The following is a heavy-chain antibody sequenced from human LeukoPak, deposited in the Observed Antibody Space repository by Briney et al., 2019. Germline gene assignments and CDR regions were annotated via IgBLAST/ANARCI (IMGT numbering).Heavy chain of an antibody. D-gene: IGHD2/OR15-2a*01. CDR1: GGSISSPNYS. CDR3: ARQMGSTTFDY. CDR2: IYYSGST. Sequence: PSETLSLTCTVSGGSISSPNYSWGWIRQPPGKGLEWIGSIYYSGSTYYYPSLKSRVTISVDTSKNQFSLKLSSVTVADTAVYYCARQMGSTTFDYWGQGTLVTVSS. J-gene: IGHJ4*02. V-gene: IGHV4-39*01.